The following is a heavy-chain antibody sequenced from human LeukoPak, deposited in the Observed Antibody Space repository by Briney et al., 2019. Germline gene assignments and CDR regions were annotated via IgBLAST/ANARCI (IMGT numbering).Heavy chain of an antibody. J-gene: IGHJ4*02. CDR2: ITWNSDDM. V-gene: IGHV3-9*01. CDR1: GFTFDGYG. D-gene: IGHD3-9*01. Sequence: PGRSLRLSCAASGFTFDGYGMYWVRQAPGKGLEWVSGITWNSDDMAYADSVKGRFTISRDNAKNCLYLQMNSLRVEDTALYYCTKVTDWRTGFDYWGQGTLVTVPS. CDR3: TKVTDWRTGFDY.